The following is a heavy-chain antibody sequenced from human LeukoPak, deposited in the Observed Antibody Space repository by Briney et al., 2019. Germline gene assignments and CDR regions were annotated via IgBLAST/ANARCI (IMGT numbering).Heavy chain of an antibody. CDR3: AREADYALHY. V-gene: IGHV3-48*01. J-gene: IGHJ4*02. CDR2: ISSSSSMI. CDR1: GFAVSTYS. D-gene: IGHD4-17*01. Sequence: GGSLRLSCAASGFAVSTYSMNWVRQPPGKGLGWVSYISSSSSMIYYADSVKGRLTISRDNAKNSLYLQMNSLRAEDTAVYYCAREADYALHYWGQGTLVTVSS.